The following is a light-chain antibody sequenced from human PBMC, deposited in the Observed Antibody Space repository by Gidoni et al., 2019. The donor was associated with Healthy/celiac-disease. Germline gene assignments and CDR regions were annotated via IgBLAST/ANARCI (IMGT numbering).Light chain of an antibody. V-gene: IGKV1-39*01. J-gene: IGKJ2*01. CDR2: AAS. CDR1: QSISSY. CDR3: QQSYSTPPYT. Sequence: DIQMTQAPSSLSASVGDRVTITCRASQSISSYLNWYQQKPGKAPKLLTYAASSLQSGVPSRFSGSGSGTDFTLTISSLQPEDFATYYCQQSYSTPPYTCGQXTKLEIK.